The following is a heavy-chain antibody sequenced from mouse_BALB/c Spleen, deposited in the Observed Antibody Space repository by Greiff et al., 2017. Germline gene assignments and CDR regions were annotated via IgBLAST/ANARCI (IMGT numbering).Heavy chain of an antibody. J-gene: IGHJ3*01. D-gene: IGHD2-4*01. CDR2: INPSTGYT. CDR1: GYTFTSYW. Sequence: QVQLQQSGAELAKPGASVKMSCKASGYTFTSYWMHWVKQRPGQGLEWIGYINPSTGYTEYNQKFKDKATLTADKSSSTAYMQLSSLTSEDSAVYYCARGIYYDYEGAWFAYWGQGTLVTVSA. V-gene: IGHV1-7*01. CDR3: ARGIYYDYEGAWFAY.